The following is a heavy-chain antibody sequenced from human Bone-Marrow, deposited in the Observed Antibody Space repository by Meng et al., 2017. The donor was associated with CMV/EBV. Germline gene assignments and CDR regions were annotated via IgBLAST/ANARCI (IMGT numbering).Heavy chain of an antibody. V-gene: IGHV3-7*01. J-gene: IGHJ6*02. CDR3: ARGALGGATARNYYYYGIDV. D-gene: IGHD1-26*01. CDR1: GFTFSSYW. CDR2: IKQDGSEK. Sequence: GESLKISCAASGFTFSSYWMSWVRQAPGKGLEWVANIKQDGSEKYYVDSVKGRFTISRDNAKNSLYLQMNSLRAEDTAVYYCARGALGGATARNYYYYGIDVWGQGTTVTVSS.